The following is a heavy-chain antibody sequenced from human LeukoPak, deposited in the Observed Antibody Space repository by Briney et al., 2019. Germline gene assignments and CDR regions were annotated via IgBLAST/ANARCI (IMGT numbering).Heavy chain of an antibody. CDR2: SGNT. CDR3: ARRGSSGYGVFDY. V-gene: IGHV4-59*01. Sequence: PSETLSLTYTVSGDSISSYYWTWIRRPPGKGLEWIGYSGNTNYNPSLKSRVTISVDTSKNQFSLKLTSVTAADTAVYYCARRGSSGYGVFDYWGQGIPVTVSS. J-gene: IGHJ4*02. CDR1: GDSISSYY. D-gene: IGHD3-22*01.